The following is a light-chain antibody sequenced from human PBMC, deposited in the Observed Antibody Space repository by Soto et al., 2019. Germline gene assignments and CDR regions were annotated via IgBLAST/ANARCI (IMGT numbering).Light chain of an antibody. V-gene: IGLV2-8*01. CDR1: SSDVGGYNY. J-gene: IGLJ2*01. Sequence: QSALIQPPSASGSPGQSVTISCTGTSSDVGGYNYVSWYQQYPGKAPKLMIYEVSKRPSGVPDRFSGSKSGNTASLTVSGLQAEDEADFYCSSYAGRNSVVFGGGTKLTVL. CDR2: EVS. CDR3: SSYAGRNSVV.